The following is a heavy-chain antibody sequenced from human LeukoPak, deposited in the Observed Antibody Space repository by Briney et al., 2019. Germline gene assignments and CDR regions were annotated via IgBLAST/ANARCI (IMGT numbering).Heavy chain of an antibody. CDR1: GGSISSGDYY. CDR3: ARGYPRYDFWSGYYTGAFGI. J-gene: IGHJ3*02. V-gene: IGHV4-30-4*01. D-gene: IGHD3-3*01. Sequence: PSQTLSLTCTVSGGSISSGDYYWSWIRQPPGKGLEWIGYIYYSGSTYYNPSLKSRVTISVDTSKNQFSLKLSSVTAADTAVYYCARGYPRYDFWSGYYTGAFGIWGQGTMVTVSS. CDR2: IYYSGST.